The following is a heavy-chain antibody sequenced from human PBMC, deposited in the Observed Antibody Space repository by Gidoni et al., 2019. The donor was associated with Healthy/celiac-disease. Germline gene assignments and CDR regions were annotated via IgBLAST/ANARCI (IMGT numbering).Heavy chain of an antibody. CDR1: GFTVSSYA. CDR3: AEGQQLVQPLDQAGYGMDV. D-gene: IGHD6-13*01. Sequence: QVQLVESGGGVVQPGRSLRLYCAASGFTVSSYAMHWVRQAPGKGLEWVAVISYDGSNKYYADSVKGRFTSSRDNSKNTLYLQMNSLRAEDTAVYYCAEGQQLVQPLDQAGYGMDVWGQGTTVTVSS. J-gene: IGHJ6*02. V-gene: IGHV3-30-3*01. CDR2: ISYDGSNK.